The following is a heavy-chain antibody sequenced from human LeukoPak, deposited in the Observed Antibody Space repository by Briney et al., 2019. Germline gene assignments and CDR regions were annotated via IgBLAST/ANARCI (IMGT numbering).Heavy chain of an antibody. CDR1: GDSMSSYY. V-gene: IGHV4-59*08. J-gene: IGHJ4*02. Sequence: SETLSLTCTVSGDSMSSYYWAWIRQPPGDGLEWIGFIYYSGNTNYNPPLKSRVTISIDTSKSQFSLNLTSVTAADTAVYYCVRLPGRTTTSRPFDYWGRGALVTVSS. D-gene: IGHD1/OR15-1a*01. CDR2: IYYSGNT. CDR3: VRLPGRTTTSRPFDY.